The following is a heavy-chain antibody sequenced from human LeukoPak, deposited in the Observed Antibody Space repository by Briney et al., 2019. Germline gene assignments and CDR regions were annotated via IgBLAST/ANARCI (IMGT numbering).Heavy chain of an antibody. Sequence: GGSLRLSCAACGFTFSSYSMNWVRQAPGKGLEWVSSISSSSSYIYYADSVKGRFTISRDNAKNSLYLQMNSLRAEDTAVYYCARELPPVRGKRVAFDIWGQGTMVTVSS. J-gene: IGHJ3*02. V-gene: IGHV3-21*01. CDR1: GFTFSSYS. CDR3: ARELPPVRGKRVAFDI. CDR2: ISSSSSYI. D-gene: IGHD3-10*02.